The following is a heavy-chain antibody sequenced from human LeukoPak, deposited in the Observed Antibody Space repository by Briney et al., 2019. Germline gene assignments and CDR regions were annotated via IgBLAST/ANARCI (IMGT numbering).Heavy chain of an antibody. Sequence: PSETLSLTCTVSGGSMSSHYWSWIRQPPGKGLEWIGYISYTGSTNYNPSLKSRVTISVDTSKNLFSLKLTSVTAADTAVYYCARTITQMAPYVYWGQGTLVTVSS. D-gene: IGHD5-24*01. J-gene: IGHJ4*02. CDR3: ARTITQMAPYVY. CDR2: ISYTGST. CDR1: GGSMSSHY. V-gene: IGHV4-59*11.